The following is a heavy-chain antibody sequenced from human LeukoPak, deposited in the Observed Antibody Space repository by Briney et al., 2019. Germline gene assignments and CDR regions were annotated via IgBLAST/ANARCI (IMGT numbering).Heavy chain of an antibody. CDR2: ISGSGGST. CDR3: AKGSSDWSGPTGVFDY. D-gene: IGHD6-19*01. J-gene: IGHJ4*02. Sequence: RPGGSLGLSCAASGFTFSSYAMSWVRQAPGKGPEWDSAISGSGGSTYHADSVKGRFTISRDNSKNTLYLQMNSLRVEDTAVYYCAKGSSDWSGPTGVFDYWGQGTLVTGSS. CDR1: GFTFSSYA. V-gene: IGHV3-23*01.